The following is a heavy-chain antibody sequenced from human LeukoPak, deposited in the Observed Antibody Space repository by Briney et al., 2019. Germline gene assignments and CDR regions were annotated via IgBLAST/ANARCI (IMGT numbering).Heavy chain of an antibody. V-gene: IGHV5-51*01. Sequence: GESLKISCKGSGYSFTIYWIGWVRQMPGKGLEWMGIIYPGDSDTRYSPSFQGQVTISADKSISTAYLQWSGLKASDTAMYYCARLSLGGYYGMDVWGQGTTVTVSS. J-gene: IGHJ6*02. CDR2: IYPGDSDT. D-gene: IGHD4-23*01. CDR3: ARLSLGGYYGMDV. CDR1: GYSFTIYW.